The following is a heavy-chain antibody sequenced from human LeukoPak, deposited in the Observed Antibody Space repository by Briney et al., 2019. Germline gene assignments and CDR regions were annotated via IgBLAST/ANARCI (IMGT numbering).Heavy chain of an antibody. CDR1: GYTFTSYD. Sequence: ASVKVSCKASGYTFTSYDINWVRQAAGQGLEWVGWMNPNSRNTGYAQKFQGRVTMTMNTAISTAYMELSSLRSDDTAVYYCARVYSDSSGYYVQGFDYWGQGTLVIVSS. CDR2: MNPNSRNT. V-gene: IGHV1-8*01. D-gene: IGHD3-22*01. J-gene: IGHJ4*02. CDR3: ARVYSDSSGYYVQGFDY.